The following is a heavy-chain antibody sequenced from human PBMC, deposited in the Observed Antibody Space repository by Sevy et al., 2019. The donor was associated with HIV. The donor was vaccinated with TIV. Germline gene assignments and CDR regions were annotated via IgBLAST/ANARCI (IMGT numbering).Heavy chain of an antibody. J-gene: IGHJ6*02. CDR1: GYSFTSYW. CDR2: IDPSDSYT. V-gene: IGHV5-10-1*01. Sequence: GESLKISCKGSGYSFTSYWISWVRQMPGKGLEWMGRIDPSDSYTNHSPSFQGHVTISADKSISTAYLQWSSLKASDTAMYYCAGPIAAAQPYYYYGMDVWGQGTTVTVSS. CDR3: AGPIAAAQPYYYYGMDV. D-gene: IGHD6-13*01.